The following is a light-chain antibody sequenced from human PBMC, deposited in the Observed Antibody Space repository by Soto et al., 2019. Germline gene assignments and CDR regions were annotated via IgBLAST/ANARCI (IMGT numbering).Light chain of an antibody. J-gene: IGLJ1*01. V-gene: IGLV2-11*01. CDR2: DVS. CDR3: CSYAGSYTYV. Sequence: QSALTQPRSVSGSPGQSVTISCTGTSSDVGGYIYVSWYQQHPGKAPTLMIYDVSKRPPGVPDRFSGSKSGNTASLTISGLQAEDEADYYCCSYAGSYTYVFGTGTKVTVL. CDR1: SSDVGGYIY.